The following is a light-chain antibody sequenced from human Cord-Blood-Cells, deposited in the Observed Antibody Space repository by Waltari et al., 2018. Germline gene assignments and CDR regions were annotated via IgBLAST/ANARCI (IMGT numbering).Light chain of an antibody. CDR1: ESVTSSH. CDR3: QQFGSSPFT. J-gene: IGKJ4*01. V-gene: IGKV3-20*01. CDR2: AES. Sequence: EIVLTQSPGTLSLPPRERATLSCRDSESVTSSHLAWYQQKPGQTPRLLVYAESSRATGIPDRFSGSGSGTDFTLTISRLEPEDFAVYYCQQFGSSPFTFGGGTKVEIK.